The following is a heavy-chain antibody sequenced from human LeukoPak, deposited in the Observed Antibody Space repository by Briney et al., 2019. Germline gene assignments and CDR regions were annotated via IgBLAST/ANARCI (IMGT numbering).Heavy chain of an antibody. Sequence: ASVKVSCKASGYTFTCYYMHWVRQAPGQGLEWMGWINPNSGGTNYAQKFQGRVTMTRDTSISTAYMELSRLRSDDTAVYYCARAHTSSIAAPSSGAYYYYGMDVWGQGTTVTVSS. CDR2: INPNSGGT. J-gene: IGHJ6*02. CDR3: ARAHTSSIAAPSSGAYYYYGMDV. CDR1: GYTFTCYY. D-gene: IGHD6-6*01. V-gene: IGHV1-2*02.